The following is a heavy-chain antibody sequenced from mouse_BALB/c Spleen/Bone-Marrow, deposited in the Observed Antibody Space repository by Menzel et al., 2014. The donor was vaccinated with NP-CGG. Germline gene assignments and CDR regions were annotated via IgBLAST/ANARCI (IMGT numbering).Heavy chain of an antibody. D-gene: IGHD2-4*01. CDR1: GFTFSSYT. J-gene: IGHJ3*01. V-gene: IGHV5-6-4*01. CDR2: TSSGGSYT. Sequence: DVKLVESGGGLVKPGGSLKLSCAASGFTFSSYTMSWVRQTPEKRLEWVATTSSGGSYTYYPDSVKGRFTISRDNAKNTLYLQMSSLKSEDTAMYYCTRDEYDGAWFAYWGQGTLVTVSA. CDR3: TRDEYDGAWFAY.